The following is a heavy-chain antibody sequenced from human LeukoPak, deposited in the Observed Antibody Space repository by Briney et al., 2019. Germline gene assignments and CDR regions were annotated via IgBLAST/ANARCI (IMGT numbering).Heavy chain of an antibody. D-gene: IGHD6-13*01. J-gene: IGHJ4*02. V-gene: IGHV4-39*01. CDR3: ARLGYSVSWTDC. CDR2: VYYSGST. Sequence: SETLSLTCTVSGGSISSTSHYWGWTRQPPGKGLEWIGSVYYSGSTYYNPSLKSRVTISVDTSKNQFSLRLSSVTATDMAVYFCARLGYSVSWTDCWGQGILVNVSS. CDR1: GGSISSTSHY.